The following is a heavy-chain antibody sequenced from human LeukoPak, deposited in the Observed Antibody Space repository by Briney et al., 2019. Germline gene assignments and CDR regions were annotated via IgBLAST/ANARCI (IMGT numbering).Heavy chain of an antibody. CDR1: GESFSGYY. CDR2: SNDSGGT. CDR3: ARLSVIVGAALEYYYYYMDV. V-gene: IGHV4-34*01. D-gene: IGHD1-26*01. Sequence: SETLSLTCAVYGESFSGYYWTWIRQPPGKGLEWVGESNDSGGTNYNPSLKSRVTISADKSKNQVSLKLTSVTAADTAVYYCARLSVIVGAALEYYYYYMDVWGQGTTVTVSS. J-gene: IGHJ6*03.